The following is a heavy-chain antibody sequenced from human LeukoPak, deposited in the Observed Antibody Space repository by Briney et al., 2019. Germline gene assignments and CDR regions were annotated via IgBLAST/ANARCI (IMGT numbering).Heavy chain of an antibody. CDR1: GFTFSTYG. J-gene: IGHJ3*02. CDR2: IWYDGSSK. CDR3: ARASGYTSGWYDDAFDI. V-gene: IGHV3-33*01. Sequence: PGGSLRLSCAASGFTFSTYGMHWVRQAPGKGLEWVAVIWYDGSSKYYADSVKGRFTISRDNSKNTVFLQMNSLRAEDTAVYYCARASGYTSGWYDDAFDIWGQGTMVTVSS. D-gene: IGHD6-19*01.